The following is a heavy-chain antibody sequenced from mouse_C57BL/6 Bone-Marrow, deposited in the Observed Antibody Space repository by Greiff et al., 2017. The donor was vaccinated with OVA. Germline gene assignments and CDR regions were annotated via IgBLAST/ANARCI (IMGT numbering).Heavy chain of an antibody. CDR3: TSVCDGYYVWYFDV. D-gene: IGHD2-3*01. V-gene: IGHV1-5*01. CDR2: IYPGNSDT. Sequence: VQLQQSGTVLARPGASVKMSCKTSGYTFTSYWMHWVKQRPGQGLEWIGAIYPGNSDTSYNQKFKGKAKLTAVTSASTAYMELSSRTNEDSAVYYCTSVCDGYYVWYFDVWGTGTTVTVSS. CDR1: GYTFTSYW. J-gene: IGHJ1*03.